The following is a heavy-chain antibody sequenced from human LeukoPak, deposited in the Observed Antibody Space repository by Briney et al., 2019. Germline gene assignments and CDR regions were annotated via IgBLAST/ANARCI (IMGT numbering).Heavy chain of an antibody. V-gene: IGHV4-39*01. D-gene: IGHD2-2*01. CDR2: IYHSGST. CDR1: GGSISSGDYY. Sequence: SETLSLTCTVSGGSISSGDYYWGWIRQPPGKGLEWIGSIYHSGSTYYNPSLKSRVTISVDTSKNQFSLKLSSVTAADTAVYYCARHGTYQLLLSGAFDIWGQGTMVTVSS. J-gene: IGHJ3*02. CDR3: ARHGTYQLLLSGAFDI.